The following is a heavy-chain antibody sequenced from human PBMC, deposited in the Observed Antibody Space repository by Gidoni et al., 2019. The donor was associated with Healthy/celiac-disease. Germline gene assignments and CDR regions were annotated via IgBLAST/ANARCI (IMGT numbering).Heavy chain of an antibody. J-gene: IGHJ5*02. Sequence: QVQLVQSGSELKKSASSAMVSCMAFGYTFNNYAMNWVREAPGHVLEWRGWINTNSGNRTYAQGFTGRFVLALDTSVSTAYLQISSLKAEDTGVYYCARESEYKGGFDPWDQGTLVTVSS. D-gene: IGHD5-12*01. V-gene: IGHV7-4-1*02. CDR2: INTNSGNR. CDR1: GYTFNNYA. CDR3: ARESEYKGGFDP.